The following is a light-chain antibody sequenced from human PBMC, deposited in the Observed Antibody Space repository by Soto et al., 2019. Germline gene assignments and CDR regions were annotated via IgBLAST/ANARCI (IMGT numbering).Light chain of an antibody. CDR1: QSISSW. Sequence: DIQMTQSPSTLSASVGDRFTITCRASQSISSWLAWYQQKPGKDPXXLIYKASSLESGVPSRFSGSGSGTEFTLTINSLQPDDFATDDCQQYKSYWTFGQGTKVDI. CDR2: KAS. V-gene: IGKV1-5*03. J-gene: IGKJ1*01. CDR3: QQYKSYWT.